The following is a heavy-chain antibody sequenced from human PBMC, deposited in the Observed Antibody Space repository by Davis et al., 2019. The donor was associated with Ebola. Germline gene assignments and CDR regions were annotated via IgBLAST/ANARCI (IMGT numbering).Heavy chain of an antibody. D-gene: IGHD4-11*01. V-gene: IGHV3-48*04. CDR1: GFTFDDYA. CDR2: ISRYSKSK. CDR3: ARDGHSNYIDY. Sequence: GESLKISCAASGFTFDDYAVHWVRQAPGKGLEWISFISRYSKSKYYADSVRGRFTISRDNAKNSLYLQMNSLRAEDTAVYYCARDGHSNYIDYWGQGTLVTVSS. J-gene: IGHJ4*02.